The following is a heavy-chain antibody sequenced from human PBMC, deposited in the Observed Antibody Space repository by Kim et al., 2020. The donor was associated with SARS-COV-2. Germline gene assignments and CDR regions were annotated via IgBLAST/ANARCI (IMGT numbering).Heavy chain of an antibody. D-gene: IGHD3-10*01. CDR2: ISSYNGNT. J-gene: IGHJ3*02. V-gene: IGHV1-18*01. CDR1: GYTFTSYG. CDR3: AIGSGEWFGERFPAAFAI. Sequence: ASVKVSCKASGYTFTSYGISWVRQAPGQGLEWMGWISSYNGNTNYAQKLQGRVTMTTDTSTSTAYMELRSLRTDDTAVYYCAIGSGEWFGERFPAAFAIWGQGTMVTASS.